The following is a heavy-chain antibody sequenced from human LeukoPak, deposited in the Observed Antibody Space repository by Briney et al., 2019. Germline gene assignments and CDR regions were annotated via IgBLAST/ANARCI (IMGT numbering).Heavy chain of an antibody. J-gene: IGHJ4*02. Sequence: PGGSLRLSCAASGFTFSSYWMHRVRQAPGKGLVWVSRINTDGSSTSYADSVKGRFTISRDNSKNTLYLQMNSLRAEDTAVYYCAKRPWVGATSFFDYWGQGTLVTVSS. D-gene: IGHD1-26*01. CDR2: INTDGSST. CDR1: GFTFSSYW. CDR3: AKRPWVGATSFFDY. V-gene: IGHV3-74*01.